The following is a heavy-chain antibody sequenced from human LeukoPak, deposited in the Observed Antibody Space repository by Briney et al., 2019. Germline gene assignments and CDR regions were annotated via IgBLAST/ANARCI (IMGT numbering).Heavy chain of an antibody. J-gene: IGHJ4*02. CDR1: GGSFSGYY. CDR2: INHSGST. D-gene: IGHD3-9*01. Sequence: PSETLSLTCAVYGGSFSGYYWSWIRQPPGKGLEWIGEINHSGSTNYNPSLKSRVTISVDTSKNQFSLKLSSVTAADTAVYYCARAGTVLRYFDWLLSYWGQGTLVTVSS. V-gene: IGHV4-34*01. CDR3: ARAGTVLRYFDWLLSY.